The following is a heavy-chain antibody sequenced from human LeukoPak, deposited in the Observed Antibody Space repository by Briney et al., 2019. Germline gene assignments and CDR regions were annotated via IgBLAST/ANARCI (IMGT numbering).Heavy chain of an antibody. CDR1: GGTFSSYT. Sequence: ASVKVSCKASGGTFSSYTISWVRQAPGQGLEWMGRIIPILGIANYAQKFQGRVTITADKSTSTAYMELSSLRSEDTAVYYCARAPAAPIVGATLYYFDXWGQGTLVTVSS. V-gene: IGHV1-69*02. J-gene: IGHJ4*02. CDR3: ARAPAAPIVGATLYYFDX. D-gene: IGHD1-26*01. CDR2: IIPILGIA.